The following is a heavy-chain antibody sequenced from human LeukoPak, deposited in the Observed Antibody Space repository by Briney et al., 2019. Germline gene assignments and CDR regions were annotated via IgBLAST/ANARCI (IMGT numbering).Heavy chain of an antibody. J-gene: IGHJ6*02. D-gene: IGHD5-12*01. V-gene: IGHV3-7*01. Sequence: GGSLRLSCTASGFTFSIYWMSWVRQAPGKGPEWVANIKYDGNEMHYVDSVKGRSSISRDNAKNSLYLQMNSLRAEDTAVYYCARGGVGYSGYDNYYYYGMDVWGQGTTVTVSS. CDR3: ARGGVGYSGYDNYYYYGMDV. CDR2: IKYDGNEM. CDR1: GFTFSIYW.